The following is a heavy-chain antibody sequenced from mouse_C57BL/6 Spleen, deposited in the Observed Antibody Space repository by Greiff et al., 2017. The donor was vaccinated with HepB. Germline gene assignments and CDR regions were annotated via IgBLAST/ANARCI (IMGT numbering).Heavy chain of an antibody. CDR3: ATGAGSSLDY. Sequence: QVQLQQPGAELVRPGSSVKLSCKASGYTFTSYWMHWVKQRPIQGLEWIGNIDPSDSETHYNQKFKDKATLTVDKSSSTAYMQLSSLKSEDSAVYYCATGAGSSLDYWGQGTTLTVSS. J-gene: IGHJ2*01. V-gene: IGHV1-52*01. CDR2: IDPSDSET. CDR1: GYTFTSYW. D-gene: IGHD1-1*01.